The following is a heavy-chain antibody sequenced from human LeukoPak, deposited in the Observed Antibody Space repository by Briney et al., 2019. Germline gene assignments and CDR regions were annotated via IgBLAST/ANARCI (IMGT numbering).Heavy chain of an antibody. V-gene: IGHV1-2*06. D-gene: IGHD3-10*01. Sequence: ASVKVSCKASEYTFTGYYLHWARQAPGQGLEWMGRINPNIGGTNYAQKFQGRVTMTRDTSISTTYMELSRLNSDDTAVYYCARAKSTYGSGSYSDYWGQGTLVTVTS. J-gene: IGHJ4*02. CDR1: EYTFTGYY. CDR2: INPNIGGT. CDR3: ARAKSTYGSGSYSDY.